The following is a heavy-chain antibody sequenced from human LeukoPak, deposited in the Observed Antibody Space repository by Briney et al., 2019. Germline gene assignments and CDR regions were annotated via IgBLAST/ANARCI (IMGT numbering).Heavy chain of an antibody. J-gene: IGHJ4*02. CDR1: GGSISSGGYY. V-gene: IGHV4-39*07. D-gene: IGHD5-24*01. CDR2: INHSGST. Sequence: SETLSLTCTVSGGSISSGGYYWSWIRQPPGKGLEWIGEINHSGSTNYNPSLKSRVTISADTSKNQFSLKLSSVTAADTAVYYCARGRWPAAPFDYWGQGTLVTVSS. CDR3: ARGRWPAAPFDY.